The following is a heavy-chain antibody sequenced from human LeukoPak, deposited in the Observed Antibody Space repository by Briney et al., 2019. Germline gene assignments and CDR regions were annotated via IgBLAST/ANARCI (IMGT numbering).Heavy chain of an antibody. CDR3: ARGFDWYHFDY. Sequence: GGSLRLSCAASGFTFSSYAMHWVRQAPGKGLEWVAVISYDGRNKYYAESVKGRITISRDNSKNTLYLQMNSLRDEDTAVYYCARGFDWYHFDYWGQGTLVTVSS. CDR1: GFTFSSYA. V-gene: IGHV3-30*03. J-gene: IGHJ4*02. CDR2: ISYDGRNK. D-gene: IGHD3-9*01.